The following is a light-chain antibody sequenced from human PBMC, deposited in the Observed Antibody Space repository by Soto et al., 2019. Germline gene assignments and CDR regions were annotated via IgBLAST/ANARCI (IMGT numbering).Light chain of an antibody. CDR3: QESYSSPLT. V-gene: IGKV1-39*01. CDR1: QSISSY. J-gene: IGKJ4*01. Sequence: DIQMTQSPSSLSASVGDRVTITCRASQSISSYLNWYQQKPGKAPKLLIYAASSLQSGVPSRFSGSGSGTDFTLTISNLQHEDFATYYCQESYSSPLTVGGGTKVEIK. CDR2: AAS.